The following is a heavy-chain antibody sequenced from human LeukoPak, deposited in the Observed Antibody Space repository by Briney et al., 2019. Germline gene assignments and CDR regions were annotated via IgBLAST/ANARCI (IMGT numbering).Heavy chain of an antibody. V-gene: IGHV1-46*01. D-gene: IGHD6-13*01. Sequence: GASVKVSCKASGYTFTSYYMHWVRQDPGQGLEWMGIINPSGGSTSYAQKFQGRVTMTRDTSTSTVYMELSSVRSEDTAVYYCAREQLSWPRGNWFDPWGQGTLVTVSS. CDR3: AREQLSWPRGNWFDP. CDR1: GYTFTSYY. J-gene: IGHJ5*02. CDR2: INPSGGST.